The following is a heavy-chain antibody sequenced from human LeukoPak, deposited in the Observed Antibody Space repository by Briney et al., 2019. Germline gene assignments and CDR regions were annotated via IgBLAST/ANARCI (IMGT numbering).Heavy chain of an antibody. CDR1: GYTFTGYY. Sequence: ASVKVSCKASGYTFTGYYMHWVRQAPGQGLEWMGWINPNSGGTNYAQKFQGWVTMTRDTSISTAYMELSRLRSDDTAVYYCARESLSEYYDFWSGYLSFNWFDPWGQGTLVTVSS. CDR3: ARESLSEYYDFWSGYLSFNWFDP. V-gene: IGHV1-2*04. D-gene: IGHD3-3*01. J-gene: IGHJ5*02. CDR2: INPNSGGT.